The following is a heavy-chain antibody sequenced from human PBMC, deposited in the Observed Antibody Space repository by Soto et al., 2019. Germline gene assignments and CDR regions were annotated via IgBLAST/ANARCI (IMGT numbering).Heavy chain of an antibody. V-gene: IGHV4-59*08. D-gene: IGHD2-15*01. J-gene: IGHJ4*02. CDR1: GGSISNYY. CDR3: ARHSLGVLLSYFDY. CDR2: IYYSGST. Sequence: SETLSLTCTVSGGSISNYYWSWIRQPPGKGLEWIGYIYYSGSTNYNPSLKSRVTISVDTSKNQFSLKLSSVTAADTAVYYCARHSLGVLLSYFDYWGQGTLVTVSS.